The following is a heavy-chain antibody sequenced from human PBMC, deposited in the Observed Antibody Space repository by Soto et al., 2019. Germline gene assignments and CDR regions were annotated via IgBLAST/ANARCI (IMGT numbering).Heavy chain of an antibody. CDR1: GFTFSNYG. Sequence: EVKLLESGGGLVQPGGSRRLSCAASGFTFSNYGMSWVRQAPGKGLEWVSGVSGGHFITYYADSVKGRFTISRDNSNNTRYLQMNGLRAEDTALYYCAKVSAEAAAGIGVYFEYWGQGILVTVSS. D-gene: IGHD6-13*01. V-gene: IGHV3-23*01. CDR3: AKVSAEAAAGIGVYFEY. J-gene: IGHJ4*02. CDR2: VSGGHFIT.